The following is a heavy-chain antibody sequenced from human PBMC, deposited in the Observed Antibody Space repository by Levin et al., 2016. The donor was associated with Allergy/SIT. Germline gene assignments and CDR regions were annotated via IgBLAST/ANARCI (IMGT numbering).Heavy chain of an antibody. V-gene: IGHV4-61*07. J-gene: IGHJ3*02. D-gene: IGHD3-22*01. Sequence: RQAPGKGLEWIGYIYYSGSTNYNPSLKSRVTISVDTSKNQFSLKLSSVTAADTAVYYCARRTSYYDSSGYYLAGAFDIWGQGTMVTVSS. CDR2: IYYSGST. CDR3: ARRTSYYDSSGYYLAGAFDI.